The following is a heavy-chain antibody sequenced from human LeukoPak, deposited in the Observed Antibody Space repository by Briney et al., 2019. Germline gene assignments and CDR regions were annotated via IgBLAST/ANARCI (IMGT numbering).Heavy chain of an antibody. V-gene: IGHV4-59*08. CDR1: GGSISSYY. CDR2: IYYSGST. D-gene: IGHD3-16*01. CDR3: AALTPEDAFDI. J-gene: IGHJ3*02. Sequence: SETLSLTCTVSGGSISSYYWSWIRQPPGKGLEWIGYIYYSGSTNYNPSLKSRVTISVDTSKNQFSLKRSSVTAADTAVYYCAALTPEDAFDIGGQGTMVTVS.